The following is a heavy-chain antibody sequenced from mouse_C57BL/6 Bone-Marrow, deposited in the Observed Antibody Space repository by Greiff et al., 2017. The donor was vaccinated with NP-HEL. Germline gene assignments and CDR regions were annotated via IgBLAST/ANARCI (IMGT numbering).Heavy chain of an antibody. D-gene: IGHD1-3*01. CDR3: ARKSNYRYFDV. V-gene: IGHV1-61*01. Sequence: QVQLQQSGAELVRPGSSVKLSCKASGYTFTSYWMDWVKQRPRQGLEWIGNIYPSDSETHCNQKFKDKATLTVDKSSSTAYMQLSSLTSEDSAVYYCARKSNYRYFDVWGTGTTVTVSS. J-gene: IGHJ1*03. CDR2: IYPSDSET. CDR1: GYTFTSYW.